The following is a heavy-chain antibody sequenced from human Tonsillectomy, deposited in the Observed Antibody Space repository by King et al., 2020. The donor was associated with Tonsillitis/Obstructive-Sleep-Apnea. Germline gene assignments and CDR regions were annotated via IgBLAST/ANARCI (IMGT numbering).Heavy chain of an antibody. CDR1: GFTFDDYA. CDR2: ISGDGDST. V-gene: IGHV3-43*02. Sequence: VQLVESGGGVVQPGGSLRLSCAASGFTFDDYAMHWVRQAPGKGLEWVSLISGDGDSTYHADSVKGRFTISRENSKNSLYLQMNSLRTEDTALYYCAKGVGQQLGYYYYYYMDVWGRGTTVTVSS. D-gene: IGHD6-13*01. J-gene: IGHJ6*03. CDR3: AKGVGQQLGYYYYYYMDV.